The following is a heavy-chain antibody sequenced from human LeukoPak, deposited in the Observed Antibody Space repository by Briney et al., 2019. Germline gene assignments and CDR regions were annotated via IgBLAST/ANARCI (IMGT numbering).Heavy chain of an antibody. V-gene: IGHV4-38-2*02. Sequence: SETLSLTCTVSGYSISSGYYWGWIRQPPGKGLEWIGSIYHSGSTYYNPSLKSRVTISVDTSKKQFSLKLSSVTAADTAVYYCARGYSYYYYYMDVWGKGTTVTVSS. J-gene: IGHJ6*03. CDR1: GYSISSGYY. CDR3: ARGYSYYYYYMDV. D-gene: IGHD4-11*01. CDR2: IYHSGST.